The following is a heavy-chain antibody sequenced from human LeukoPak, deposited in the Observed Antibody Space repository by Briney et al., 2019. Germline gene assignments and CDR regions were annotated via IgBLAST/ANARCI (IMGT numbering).Heavy chain of an antibody. V-gene: IGHV1-8*01. D-gene: IGHD5-18*01. J-gene: IGHJ4*02. CDR2: MNPNSGNT. Sequence: GASVKVSCKASGYTFTSYDINWVRQATGQGLEWMGWMNPNSGNTGYAQKFQGRVTMTRDTSISTAYMELSRLRSDDTAVYYCARADTAMVIDYWGQGTLVTVSS. CDR3: ARADTAMVIDY. CDR1: GYTFTSYD.